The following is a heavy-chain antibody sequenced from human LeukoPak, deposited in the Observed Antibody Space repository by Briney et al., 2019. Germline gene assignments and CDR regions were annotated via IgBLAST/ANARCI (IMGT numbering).Heavy chain of an antibody. CDR1: GGSFSGYY. J-gene: IGHJ4*02. V-gene: IGHV4-34*01. Sequence: PSETLSLTCAVYGGSFSGYYWSWIRQPQGKGLEWIGEINHSGSTNYNPSLKSRVTISVDTSKNQFSLKLSSVTAADTAVYYCASGYQLPYYWGQGTLVTVSS. D-gene: IGHD2-2*01. CDR2: INHSGST. CDR3: ASGYQLPYY.